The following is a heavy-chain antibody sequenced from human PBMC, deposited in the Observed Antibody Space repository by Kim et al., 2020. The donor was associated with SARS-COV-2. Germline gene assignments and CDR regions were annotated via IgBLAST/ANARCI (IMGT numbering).Heavy chain of an antibody. CDR1: GYIFTSYW. Sequence: GESPKISCKGSGYIFTSYWIGWVRHMPGKGLEWMGIIYPGDSDTRYSPSFQGQVTISADKSITTAYLQWSSLKASDTAMYYCARLLTAGGYYFDYWGQGTLVTVSS. D-gene: IGHD6-13*01. CDR3: ARLLTAGGYYFDY. V-gene: IGHV5-51*01. CDR2: IYPGDSDT. J-gene: IGHJ4*02.